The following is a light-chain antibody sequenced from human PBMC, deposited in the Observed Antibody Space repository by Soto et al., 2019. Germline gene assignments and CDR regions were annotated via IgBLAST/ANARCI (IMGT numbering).Light chain of an antibody. CDR2: GAS. J-gene: IGKJ1*01. Sequence: EIVLTQSPGTLSLSPRERATHSCRASQSVSSNYLAWNQQKPGQAPRLLIYGASTRATGIPDRFSGSGSGTDFTLTIIRLDPEDFAVYFCQQYASAPCTFGQVTRVEIK. CDR3: QQYASAPCT. CDR1: QSVSSNY. V-gene: IGKV3-20*01.